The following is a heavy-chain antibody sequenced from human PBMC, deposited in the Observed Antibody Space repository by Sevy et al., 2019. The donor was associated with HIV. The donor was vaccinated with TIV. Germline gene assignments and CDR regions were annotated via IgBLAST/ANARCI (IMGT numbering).Heavy chain of an antibody. J-gene: IGHJ4*02. V-gene: IGHV3-48*02. CDR1: GFTFSSYS. Sequence: GGSLRLSCAASGFTFSSYSMNWVRQAPGKGLEWVSYISSSSSTIYYADSVKGRFTISRDNAKNSLYLQMNSLGDEDTAVYYCARVRDYFDYWGQGTLVTVSS. CDR3: ARVRDYFDY. CDR2: ISSSSSTI.